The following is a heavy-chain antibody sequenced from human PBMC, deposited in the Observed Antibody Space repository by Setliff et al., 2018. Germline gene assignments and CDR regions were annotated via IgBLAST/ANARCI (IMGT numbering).Heavy chain of an antibody. CDR3: ASPSGGWTKPFDV. D-gene: IGHD2-15*01. J-gene: IGHJ3*01. CDR2: IYAGNSQI. V-gene: IGHV5-51*01. CDR1: GYIFSVSW. Sequence: GESLKISCKDSGYIFSVSWIGWVRQMPGKGLEWMGIIYAGNSQIKYGPSLQGQFTISVDKSISTAYLQWSSLKASDTAMYYCASPSGGWTKPFDVWGQGTMVTVSS.